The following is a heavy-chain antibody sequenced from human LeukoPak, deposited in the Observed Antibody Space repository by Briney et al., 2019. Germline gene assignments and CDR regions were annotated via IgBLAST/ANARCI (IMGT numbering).Heavy chain of an antibody. CDR2: IRYDGSNK. V-gene: IGHV3-30*02. D-gene: IGHD3-22*01. J-gene: IGHJ4*02. CDR3: AKDHLSSTYYYDSSGYPLDY. Sequence: GGSLRLSCAASGFTFSSYGMHCVRQAPGKGLEWVAFIRYDGSNKYYADSVKGRFTISRDNSKNTLYLQMNSLRAEDTAVYYCAKDHLSSTYYYDSSGYPLDYWGQGTLVTVSS. CDR1: GFTFSSYG.